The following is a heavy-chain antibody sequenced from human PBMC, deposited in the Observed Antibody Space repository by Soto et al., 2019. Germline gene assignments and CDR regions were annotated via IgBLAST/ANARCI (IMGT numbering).Heavy chain of an antibody. CDR2: IYYSGST. Sequence: LSLTCTVSGGSISSGGYYWSWIRQHPGKGLEWIGYIYYSGSTYYNPSLKSRVTISVDTSKNQFSLKLSSVTAADTAVYYCARERLERDLYYFDYWGQGTLVTVSS. D-gene: IGHD1-1*01. V-gene: IGHV4-31*03. CDR3: ARERLERDLYYFDY. J-gene: IGHJ4*02. CDR1: GGSISSGGYY.